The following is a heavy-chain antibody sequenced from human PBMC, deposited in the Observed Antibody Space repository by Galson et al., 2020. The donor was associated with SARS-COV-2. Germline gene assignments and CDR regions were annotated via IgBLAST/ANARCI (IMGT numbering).Heavy chain of an antibody. CDR2: INPNSGGT. Sequence: ASVKVSCKASGYTFTGYYMHWVRQAPGQGLEWMGRINPNSGGTNYAQKFQGRVTMTRDTSISTAYMELSRLRSDDTAVYYCARECLSPSSGYYPYYFDYLGQGTLVTVSS. D-gene: IGHD3-22*01. CDR3: ARECLSPSSGYYPYYFDY. V-gene: IGHV1-2*06. J-gene: IGHJ4*02. CDR1: GYTFTGYY.